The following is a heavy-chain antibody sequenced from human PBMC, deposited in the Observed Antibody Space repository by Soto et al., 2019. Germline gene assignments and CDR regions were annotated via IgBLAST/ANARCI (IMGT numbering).Heavy chain of an antibody. Sequence: QVQLVQSGAEVKKPGSSVKVSCKASGGTFSSYSINWVRQAPGQGLEWMGEIIPIFGTAHYAQKFQGGVTITAYESTSTDYMELSSLRSEATAVYYCARDGGRHSGGIDYWAQGTLVTVSS. CDR1: GGTFSSYS. V-gene: IGHV1-69*19. CDR3: ARDGGRHSGGIDY. D-gene: IGHD1-26*01. CDR2: IIPIFGTA. J-gene: IGHJ4*02.